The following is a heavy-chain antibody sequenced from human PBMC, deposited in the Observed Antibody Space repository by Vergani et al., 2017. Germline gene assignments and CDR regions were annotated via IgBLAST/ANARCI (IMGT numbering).Heavy chain of an antibody. J-gene: IGHJ2*01. V-gene: IGHV3-7*01. CDR1: GFTFSSYW. CDR3: AGVRCSGGSCYTRGWYFDL. Sequence: EVQLVESGGGLVQPGGSLRLSCAASGFTFSSYWMSWVRQAPGKGLEWVANIKQDGSEKYYVDSVKGRFTISRDNAKNSLYLQMNSLRAEDTAVYYCAGVRCSGGSCYTRGWYFDLWGRGTLVTVSS. CDR2: IKQDGSEK. D-gene: IGHD2-15*01.